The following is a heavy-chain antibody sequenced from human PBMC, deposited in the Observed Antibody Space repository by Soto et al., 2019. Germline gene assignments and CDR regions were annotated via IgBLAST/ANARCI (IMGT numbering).Heavy chain of an antibody. Sequence: QLQLQESGPGLVKPSETLSLTCTVSGDSISSRSNYWGWIRQPPGKGLAWIGSIYYTGSTYYNPSLKSRVTISVDTSKNQFSLKLSSVTAADTAVYYCARLAWDLFFDYWGQGTLVTVSS. V-gene: IGHV4-39*01. J-gene: IGHJ4*02. CDR1: GDSISSRSNY. CDR3: ARLAWDLFFDY. D-gene: IGHD1-26*01. CDR2: IYYTGST.